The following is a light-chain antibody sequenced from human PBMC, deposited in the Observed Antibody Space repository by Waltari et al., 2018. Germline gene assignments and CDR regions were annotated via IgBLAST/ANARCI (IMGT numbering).Light chain of an antibody. CDR3: SSYTSSSTLYV. CDR1: SSDVGGYNL. J-gene: IGLJ1*01. V-gene: IGLV2-14*01. Sequence: QSALTQPASVSGSPGQSITISSTGTSSDVGGYNLVSWYQQHPGKAPKLMIYEVSNRPSGVSNRFSGSKSGNTASLTISGLQAEDEADYYCSSYTSSSTLYVFGTGTKVTVL. CDR2: EVS.